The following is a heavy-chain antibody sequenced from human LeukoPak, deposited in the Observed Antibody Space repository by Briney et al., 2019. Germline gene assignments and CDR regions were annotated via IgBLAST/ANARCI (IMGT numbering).Heavy chain of an antibody. Sequence: SETLSLTCTVSGGSISSSSYYWGWIRQPPGKGLEWIGSIYYSGSTYYNPSLRSRVTVSVDTSKNQFSLKLRSVAAADTAVYSCAAFTELFGAFDIWGQGTMVTVSS. CDR3: AAFTELFGAFDI. CDR1: GGSISSSSYY. CDR2: IYYSGST. V-gene: IGHV4-39*01. D-gene: IGHD1-26*01. J-gene: IGHJ3*02.